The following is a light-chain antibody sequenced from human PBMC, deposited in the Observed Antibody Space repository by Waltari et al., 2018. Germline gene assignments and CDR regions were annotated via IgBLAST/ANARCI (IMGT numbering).Light chain of an antibody. CDR2: DNS. Sequence: QPVLTPPPSVSGAPGQRVTISCTGSSSNIRAGYDVHWYQQLPGTAPQVIISDNSDRPSGVPDRFSGSKSDTSASLAITGLQAEDEADYYCQSYDTSLSGYVFGTGTKVTVL. J-gene: IGLJ1*01. CDR3: QSYDTSLSGYV. V-gene: IGLV1-40*01. CDR1: SSNIRAGYD.